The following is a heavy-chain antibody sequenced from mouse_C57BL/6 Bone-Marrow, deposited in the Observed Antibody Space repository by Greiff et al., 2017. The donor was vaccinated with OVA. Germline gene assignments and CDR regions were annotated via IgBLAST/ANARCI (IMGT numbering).Heavy chain of an antibody. CDR1: GYTFTDYE. J-gene: IGHJ2*01. Sequence: QVQLKESGAELVRPGASVTLSCKASGYTFTDYEMHWVKQTPVHGLEWIGAIDPETGGTAYNQKFKGKAILTADKSSSTAYMELRSLTSEDSAVDYCTSQDGGNYFDYWGQGTTLTVSS. CDR2: IDPETGGT. CDR3: TSQDGGNYFDY. V-gene: IGHV1-15*01.